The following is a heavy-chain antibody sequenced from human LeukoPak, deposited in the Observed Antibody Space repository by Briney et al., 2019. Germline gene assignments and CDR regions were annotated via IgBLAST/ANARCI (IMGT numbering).Heavy chain of an antibody. CDR1: GYTFTGYY. Sequence: ASVKVSCKASGYTFTGYYMHWVRQAPGQGLEWMGRINPNSGGTNYAQKFQGRVTMTRDTSISTAYVELSRLRSDDTAVYYCARGRAAAGTLGYWGQGTLVTVSS. D-gene: IGHD6-13*01. V-gene: IGHV1-2*06. J-gene: IGHJ4*02. CDR3: ARGRAAAGTLGY. CDR2: INPNSGGT.